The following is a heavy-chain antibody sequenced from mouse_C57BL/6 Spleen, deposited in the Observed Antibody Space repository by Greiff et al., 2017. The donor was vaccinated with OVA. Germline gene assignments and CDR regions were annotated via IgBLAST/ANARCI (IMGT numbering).Heavy chain of an antibody. Sequence: VQLQQSGPELVKPGASVKMSCKASGYTFTDYNMHWVKQSHGKSLEWIGYINPNNGGTSYNQKFKGKATLTVNKSSSTAYMELRSLTSEDSAVYYCAREDYVSSYHYYAMDYWGQGTSVTVSS. CDR1: GYTFTDYN. CDR2: INPNNGGT. J-gene: IGHJ4*01. D-gene: IGHD1-1*01. CDR3: AREDYVSSYHYYAMDY. V-gene: IGHV1-22*01.